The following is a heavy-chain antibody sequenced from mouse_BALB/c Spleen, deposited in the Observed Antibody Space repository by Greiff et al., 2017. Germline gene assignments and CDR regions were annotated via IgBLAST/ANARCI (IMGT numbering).Heavy chain of an antibody. CDR3: TRVLYDYDWFAY. V-gene: IGHV5-6-4*01. Sequence: EVNVVESGGGLVKPGGSLKLSCAASGFTFSSYTMSWVRQTPEKRLEWVATISSGGSYTYYPDSVKGRFTISRDNAKNTLYLQMSSLKSEDTAMYYCTRVLYDYDWFAYWGQGTLVTVSA. D-gene: IGHD2-4*01. CDR2: ISSGGSYT. J-gene: IGHJ3*01. CDR1: GFTFSSYT.